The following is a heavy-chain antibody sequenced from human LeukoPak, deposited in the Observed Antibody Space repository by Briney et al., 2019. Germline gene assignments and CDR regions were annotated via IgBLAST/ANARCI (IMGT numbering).Heavy chain of an antibody. Sequence: PEGSLRLSCAASGFTFSSYSMNWVRQAPGKGLEWVSSISSSSSYIYYADSVKGRFTISRDNAKNSLYLQMNSLRAEDTAVYYCARGRITMIVVDEYYFDYWGQGTLVTVSS. CDR2: ISSSSSYI. V-gene: IGHV3-21*01. CDR1: GFTFSSYS. D-gene: IGHD3-22*01. J-gene: IGHJ4*02. CDR3: ARGRITMIVVDEYYFDY.